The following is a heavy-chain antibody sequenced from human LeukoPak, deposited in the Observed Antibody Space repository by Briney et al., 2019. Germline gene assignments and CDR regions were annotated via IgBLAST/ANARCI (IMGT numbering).Heavy chain of an antibody. CDR1: GGSISSGGYS. CDR3: ASLTMVRGANWFDP. CDR2: IYHSGST. J-gene: IGHJ5*02. D-gene: IGHD3-10*01. V-gene: IGHV4-30-2*01. Sequence: PSETLSLTCAVSGGSISSGGYSWSWIRQPPGKGLEWIGYIYHSGSTYYNPSLKCRVTISVDRSKNQFSLKLSSVTAADTAVYYCASLTMVRGANWFDPWGQGTLVTVSS.